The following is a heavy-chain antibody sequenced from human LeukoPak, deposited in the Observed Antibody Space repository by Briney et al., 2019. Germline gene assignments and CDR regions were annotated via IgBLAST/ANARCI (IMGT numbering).Heavy chain of an antibody. CDR1: GFTFSSYG. CDR3: ARDTARSYHYFDY. J-gene: IGHJ4*02. D-gene: IGHD1-26*01. V-gene: IGHV3-30*02. CDR2: IRYDGSNK. Sequence: GGSLRLSCAASGFTFSSYGMHWVRQAPGKGLEWVAFIRYDGSNKYYADSVKGRFTISRDNSKNTLYLQMNSLRAEDTAVYYCARDTARSYHYFDYWGQGTLVTVSS.